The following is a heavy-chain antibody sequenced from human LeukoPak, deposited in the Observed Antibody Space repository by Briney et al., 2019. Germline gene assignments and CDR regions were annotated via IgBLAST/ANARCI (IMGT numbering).Heavy chain of an antibody. J-gene: IGHJ4*02. V-gene: IGHV3-30*02. Sequence: GGSLRLSCAASGFTFSSYGMHWVRQAPGKGLEWVAFIRYDGSNKYYADSVKGRFTISRDNSKNTLYLQMNSLRAEDTAVYYCAKVRKVLRFLEWLFDDYWGQGTLVTVSS. CDR3: AKVRKVLRFLEWLFDDY. CDR2: IRYDGSNK. CDR1: GFTFSSYG. D-gene: IGHD3-3*01.